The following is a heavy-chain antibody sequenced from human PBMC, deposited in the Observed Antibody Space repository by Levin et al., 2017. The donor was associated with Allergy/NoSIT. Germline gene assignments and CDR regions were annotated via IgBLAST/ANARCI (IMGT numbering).Heavy chain of an antibody. CDR3: ATTNDWYLDL. D-gene: IGHD1-26*01. CDR2: INSDASST. CDR1: GFPFNIYW. V-gene: IGHV3-74*01. Sequence: AGGSLRLSCAASGFPFNIYWMHWVRQAPGKGLVWVSRINSDASSTSYADFAKGRFTISRDNAKNTLYLQMKSLRVEDTAIYYCATTNDWYLDLWGRGTLVTVSS. J-gene: IGHJ2*01.